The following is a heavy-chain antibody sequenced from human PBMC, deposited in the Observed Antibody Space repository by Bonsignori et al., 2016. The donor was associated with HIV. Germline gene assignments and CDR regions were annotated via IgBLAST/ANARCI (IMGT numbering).Heavy chain of an antibody. Sequence: WVRQAPGQGLEWMGWISAYSGATNYAQKFQGRVTMTTDTFTSTAYLELRSLRSDDTAVYYCARVKRFLEWYDWGQGTLVTVSS. D-gene: IGHD3-3*01. CDR2: ISAYSGAT. J-gene: IGHJ1*01. CDR3: ARVKRFLEWYD. V-gene: IGHV1-18*01.